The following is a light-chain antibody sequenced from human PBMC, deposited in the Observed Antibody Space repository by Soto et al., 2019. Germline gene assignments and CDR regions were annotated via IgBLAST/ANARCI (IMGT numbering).Light chain of an antibody. V-gene: IGKV1-5*01. CDR3: QQYNSYSWT. CDR2: NAS. Sequence: DIQMTQSPSTLSASVGDRVTITCRASQSISSWLAWYQQKPGKAPKLLIYNASSLESGVPSRFSGSGSGTEFTLTIRNLQPDDFATYSCQQYNSYSWTFGQGTKVEIK. J-gene: IGKJ1*01. CDR1: QSISSW.